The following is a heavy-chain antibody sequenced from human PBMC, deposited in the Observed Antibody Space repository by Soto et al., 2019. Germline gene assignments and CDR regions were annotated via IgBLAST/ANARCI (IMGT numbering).Heavy chain of an antibody. V-gene: IGHV4-30-2*01. CDR1: GGSISSGGYS. CDR2: IYHSGST. D-gene: IGHD2-21*02. Sequence: SETLSLTCAVSGGSISSGGYSWSWIRQPPGKGLEWIGYIYHSGSTYYNPSLKSRVTISVDRSKYQFSLKLSSVTAADTAVYYCARATAIGYYFDYWGQGTLVTVSS. CDR3: ARATAIGYYFDY. J-gene: IGHJ4*02.